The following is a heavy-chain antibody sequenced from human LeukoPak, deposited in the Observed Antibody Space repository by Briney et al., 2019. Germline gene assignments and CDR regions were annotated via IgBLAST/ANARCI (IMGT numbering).Heavy chain of an antibody. D-gene: IGHD2-15*01. V-gene: IGHV4-59*08. CDR3: ARQLRSGGSYGFDI. CDR2: IYYSGGT. J-gene: IGHJ3*02. CDR1: GGSISNYY. Sequence: PSETLSLTCTVSGGSISNYYWSWIRQPPGKGLEWIGYIYYSGGTNYHPSLKSRVTISVDTSKNQFSLRLSSVTAADTAVYYCARQLRSGGSYGFDIWGQGTVVTVSS.